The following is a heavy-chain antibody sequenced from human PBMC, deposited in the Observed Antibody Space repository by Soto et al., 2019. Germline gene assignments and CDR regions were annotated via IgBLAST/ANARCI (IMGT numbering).Heavy chain of an antibody. J-gene: IGHJ6*02. V-gene: IGHV3-30-3*01. CDR2: ISYDGSNK. CDR1: GFTFSSYA. CDR3: ARGTGGVAATPVYYYYGMDV. Sequence: GGSLRLSCAASGFTFSSYAMHWVRQAPGKGLEWVAVISYDGSNKYYADSVKGRFTISRDNSKNTLYLQMNSLRAEDTAVYYCARGTGGVAATPVYYYYGMDVWGQGTTVTVSS. D-gene: IGHD2-15*01.